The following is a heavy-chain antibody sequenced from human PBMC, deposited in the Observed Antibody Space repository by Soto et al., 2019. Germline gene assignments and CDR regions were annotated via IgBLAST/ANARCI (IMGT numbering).Heavy chain of an antibody. CDR2: ISGSGSRT. CDR1: GFTFSSYA. D-gene: IGHD3-22*01. J-gene: IGHJ4*02. Sequence: PGGSLRLSCAASGFTFSSYAMSWVRQAPGKGLEWVSAISGSGSRTFYADSVKGRFTISSDYSKNTLYLQMNSLRAEDTAVYYCASDYYDSSGYPSCFDYWGQGTLVTVSS. V-gene: IGHV3-23*01. CDR3: ASDYYDSSGYPSCFDY.